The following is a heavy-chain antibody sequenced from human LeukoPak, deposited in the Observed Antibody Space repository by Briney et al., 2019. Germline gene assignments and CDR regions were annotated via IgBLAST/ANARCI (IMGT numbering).Heavy chain of an antibody. CDR3: ARGHWGLDV. Sequence: PGGSLRLSCAASGFTFSDNYMSWIRQAPGKGLEWVSYISSSGGTMSYADSVKGRFTISRDNAKNSLYLQMNSLRAEDTAVFYCARGHWGLDVWGTGTTVTVSS. J-gene: IGHJ6*04. D-gene: IGHD3-16*01. CDR1: GFTFSDNY. CDR2: ISSSGGTM. V-gene: IGHV3-11*04.